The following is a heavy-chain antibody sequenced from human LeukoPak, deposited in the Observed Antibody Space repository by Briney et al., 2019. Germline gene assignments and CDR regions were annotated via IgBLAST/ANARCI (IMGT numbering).Heavy chain of an antibody. Sequence: PSQTLSLTCTVSGDSITTNNYYWSWIRQPAGKGPEWIGRIYASGNTNYNPTLTGRVTISVDTPKNHFSLRLSSVTAADTAVYYCARDFDSPMAFDIWGQGTMATVSS. J-gene: IGHJ3*02. CDR1: GDSITTNNYY. CDR2: IYASGNT. CDR3: ARDFDSPMAFDI. V-gene: IGHV4-61*02. D-gene: IGHD3-9*01.